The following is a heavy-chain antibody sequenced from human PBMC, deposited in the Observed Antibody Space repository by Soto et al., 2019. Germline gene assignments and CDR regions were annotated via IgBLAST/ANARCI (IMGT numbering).Heavy chain of an antibody. D-gene: IGHD5-12*01. Sequence: RGSVKVSCAASGFPCSSYYMSWVRQAPVKGLEWVSAISGSGGSTYYADSVKGRFTISRDNSKNTLYLQMNSLRAEDTAVYYCAKDRPRDGYNYGAIDYWGQGTLVTVSS. CDR2: ISGSGGST. J-gene: IGHJ4*02. V-gene: IGHV3-23*01. CDR3: AKDRPRDGYNYGAIDY. CDR1: GFPCSSYY.